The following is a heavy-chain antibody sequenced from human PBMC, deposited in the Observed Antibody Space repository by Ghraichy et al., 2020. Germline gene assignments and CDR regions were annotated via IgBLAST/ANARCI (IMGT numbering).Heavy chain of an antibody. V-gene: IGHV3-23*01. J-gene: IGHJ3*02. CDR1: GFTFSSYA. CDR2: ISGSGGST. D-gene: IGHD5-18*01. Sequence: GGSLRLSCAASGFTFSSYAMSWVRQAPGKGLEWVSAISGSGGSTYYADSVKGRFTISRDNSKNTLYLQMNSLRAEDTAVYYFAKEWRDTAMVMSDAFDIWGQGTMVTVSS. CDR3: AKEWRDTAMVMSDAFDI.